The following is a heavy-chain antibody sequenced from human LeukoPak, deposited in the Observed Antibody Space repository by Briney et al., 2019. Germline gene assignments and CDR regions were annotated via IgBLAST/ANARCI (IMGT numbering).Heavy chain of an antibody. Sequence: PSETLSLTCTVSGGSISSYYWSWIRQPPGRALEWIGYIYTSGSTNYNPSLKSRVTIPVDTSKNQFSLKLSSVTAADTAVYYCARQIAAAGTYFDYWGQGTLVTVSS. J-gene: IGHJ4*02. D-gene: IGHD6-13*01. CDR3: ARQIAAAGTYFDY. CDR1: GGSISSYY. CDR2: IYTSGST. V-gene: IGHV4-4*09.